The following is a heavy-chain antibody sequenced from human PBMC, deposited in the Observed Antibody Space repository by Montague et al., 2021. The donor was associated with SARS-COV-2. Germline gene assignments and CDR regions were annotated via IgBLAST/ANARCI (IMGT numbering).Heavy chain of an antibody. J-gene: IGHJ4*02. Sequence: SETPSLTCTVSGGSISSSNYDWGWIRQPPGKGLEWIGCIYYSGTTYYNPSLQSRVTISVDTSKKQFSLKLSSVTAADTAVYYCARETYTSGWFQQFDYWGQGTLVTVSS. D-gene: IGHD6-19*01. V-gene: IGHV4-39*01. CDR1: GGSISSSNYD. CDR2: IYYSGTT. CDR3: ARETYTSGWFQQFDY.